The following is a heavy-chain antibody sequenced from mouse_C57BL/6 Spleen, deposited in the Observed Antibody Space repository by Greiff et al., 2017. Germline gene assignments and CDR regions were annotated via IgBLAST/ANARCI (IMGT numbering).Heavy chain of an antibody. V-gene: IGHV1-50*01. CDR1: GYTFTSYW. D-gene: IGHD6-2*01. Sequence: VQLQQPGAELVKPGASVKLSCKASGYTFTSYWMPWVKQRPGQGLEWIGEIDPSDSYTNYNQKFKGKATLTVDTSSSTAYMQLSSLTSEDSAVYYCAVSDYWGQGTSVTVSS. CDR2: IDPSDSYT. CDR3: AVSDY. J-gene: IGHJ4*01.